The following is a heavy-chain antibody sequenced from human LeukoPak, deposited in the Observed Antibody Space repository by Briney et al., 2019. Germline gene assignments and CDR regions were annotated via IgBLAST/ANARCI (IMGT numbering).Heavy chain of an antibody. CDR3: ARDLEVRGVIEGRFDY. V-gene: IGHV3-30-3*01. J-gene: IGHJ4*02. Sequence: PGGSLRLSCAASGFTFSSYAMHWVRQAPGKGLEWVAVISYDGSNKYYADSVKGRFTISRDNSKNTLSLQMNSLRAEDTAVYYCARDLEVRGVIEGRFDYWGQGTLVTVSS. CDR2: ISYDGSNK. CDR1: GFTFSSYA. D-gene: IGHD3-10*01.